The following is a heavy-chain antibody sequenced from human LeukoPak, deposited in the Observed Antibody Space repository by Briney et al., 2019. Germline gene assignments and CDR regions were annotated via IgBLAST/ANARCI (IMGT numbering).Heavy chain of an antibody. D-gene: IGHD3-3*01. CDR2: IKQDGSEK. J-gene: IGHJ4*02. V-gene: IGHV3-7*01. Sequence: PGGSLRLSCAASGFTFSSYWVSWVRQAPGKGLEWVANIKQDGSEKYYVDSVKGRFTISRDNAKNSLYLQMNSLRAEDTAVYYCARDYDFWSGYYLQGGQFIFDYWGQGTLVTVSS. CDR3: ARDYDFWSGYYLQGGQFIFDY. CDR1: GFTFSSYW.